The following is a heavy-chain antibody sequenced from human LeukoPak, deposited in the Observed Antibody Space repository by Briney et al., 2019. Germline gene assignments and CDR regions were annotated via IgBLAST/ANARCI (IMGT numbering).Heavy chain of an antibody. J-gene: IGHJ4*02. V-gene: IGHV1-2*02. Sequence: GASVKVSCKASGYTFTGYYMHWVRQAPGQGLEWMGWINPNSGGTNYAQKFQGRVTMTRDTSISTAYMELSRLRSDDTAVYYCARDRTLAAAGTVGYWGQGTLVTVSS. CDR2: INPNSGGT. D-gene: IGHD6-13*01. CDR1: GYTFTGYY. CDR3: ARDRTLAAAGTVGY.